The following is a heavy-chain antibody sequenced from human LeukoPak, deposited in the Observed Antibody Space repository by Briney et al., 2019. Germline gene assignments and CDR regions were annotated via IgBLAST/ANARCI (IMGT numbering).Heavy chain of an antibody. CDR3: AKDWPGYGYSYGYTDYYYYYMDV. D-gene: IGHD5-18*01. CDR2: ISGSGGST. CDR1: GFTFSSYA. V-gene: IGHV3-23*01. J-gene: IGHJ6*03. Sequence: TGGSLRLSRAASGFTFSSYAMSWVRQAPGKGLEWVSAISGSGGSTYYADSVKGRFTISRDNSKNTLYLQMNSLRAEDTAVYYCAKDWPGYGYSYGYTDYYYYYMDVWGKGTTVTVSS.